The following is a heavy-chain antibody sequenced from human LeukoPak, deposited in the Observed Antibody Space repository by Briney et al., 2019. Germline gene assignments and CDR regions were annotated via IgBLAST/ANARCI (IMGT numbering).Heavy chain of an antibody. CDR3: VKDRNGDYYGSGTYYNVFAYRMDA. V-gene: IGHV3-9*01. D-gene: IGHD3-10*01. J-gene: IGHJ6*02. CDR2: ITWNSDGV. CDR1: GFRFEDYA. Sequence: GGSLRLSCAASGFRFEDYAMHWVRQAPGKGLEWVSGITWNSDGVGYADSVKGRFTISRDNAQTSLYLQMNSLRPQDTALYYCVKDRNGDYYGSGTYYNVFAYRMDAWGQGTTVTVSS.